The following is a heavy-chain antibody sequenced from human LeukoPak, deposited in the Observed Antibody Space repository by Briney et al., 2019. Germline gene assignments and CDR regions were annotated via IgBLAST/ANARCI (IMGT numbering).Heavy chain of an antibody. Sequence: GGSLRLSCAASGFTFSSYEMNWVRQAPGKGLEWVSYISSSGSTIYYADSVKGRFTISRDNAKNTLYLQMNSLRAEDTAVYYCARPDYGGNRYAFDIWGQGTMVTVSS. J-gene: IGHJ3*02. CDR3: ARPDYGGNRYAFDI. CDR1: GFTFSSYE. CDR2: ISSSGSTI. D-gene: IGHD4-23*01. V-gene: IGHV3-48*03.